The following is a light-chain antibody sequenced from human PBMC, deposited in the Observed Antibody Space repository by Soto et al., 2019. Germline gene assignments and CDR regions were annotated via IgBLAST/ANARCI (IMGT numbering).Light chain of an antibody. CDR2: AAS. CDR3: QQSYA. CDR1: ESIRKS. V-gene: IGKV1-39*01. Sequence: DIQVTQSPSSLSASVGDRVTITCRPSESIRKSLNWYQQKPGEAPKLLIYAASSLQSGVPSRFSGSESGTEFTLTISSLQPEDFATYHCQQSYAFGQGTRLDIK. J-gene: IGKJ2*01.